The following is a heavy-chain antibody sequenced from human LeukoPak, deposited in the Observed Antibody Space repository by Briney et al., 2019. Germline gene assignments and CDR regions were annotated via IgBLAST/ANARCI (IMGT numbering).Heavy chain of an antibody. D-gene: IGHD4/OR15-4a*01. CDR3: VVRTRSRSFDY. V-gene: IGHV3-7*01. CDR2: IIQDGGDK. Sequence: GSLILSCSASGFTFSNDCLTWLLQPPGRGREWVALIIQDGGDKKYVYSVKGRFSVSRDNAENSVFLQMDSLRAEDTAFYYCVVRTRSRSFDYWGQGTLVTVSS. J-gene: IGHJ4*02. CDR1: GFTFSNDC.